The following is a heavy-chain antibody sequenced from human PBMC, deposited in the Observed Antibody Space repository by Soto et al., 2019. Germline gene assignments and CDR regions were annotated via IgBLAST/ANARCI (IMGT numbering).Heavy chain of an antibody. CDR1: GFSISRHT. CDR3: ARDNACVQFDI. J-gene: IGHJ4*02. V-gene: IGHV3-64*07. Sequence: EEQLVESGGGLVQPGGSLRLSCAASGFSISRHTMHWVRQAPGRGLEYVSSMTGNGDNIYYAESVRGRFTISRDNSKNTLYLQMSSLRVDDMAIYYCARDNACVQFDIWGQGALVTVSS. CDR2: MTGNGDNI. D-gene: IGHD1-1*01.